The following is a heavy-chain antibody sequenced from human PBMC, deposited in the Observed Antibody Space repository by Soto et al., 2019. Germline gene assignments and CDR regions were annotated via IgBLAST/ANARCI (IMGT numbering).Heavy chain of an antibody. J-gene: IGHJ4*02. CDR2: IYFSGGT. CDR3: ARESRSWYGSIWDY. D-gene: IGHD6-13*01. V-gene: IGHV4-59*12. Sequence: QVQLQESGPGLVKLSETLSLTCTVSGGSISSDYWSWIRQPPGKGLEWIGYIYFSGGTNYNPSLKSRVTISVDTSKNQFSLKLSSVTAADTAVYYCARESRSWYGSIWDYWGQGTLVTVSS. CDR1: GGSISSDY.